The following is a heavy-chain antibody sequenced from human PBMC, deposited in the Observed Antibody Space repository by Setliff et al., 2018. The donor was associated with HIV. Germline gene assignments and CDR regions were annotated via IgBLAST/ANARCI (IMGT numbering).Heavy chain of an antibody. CDR2: INHSGST. CDR3: ARGLATGLYYYYYYMDV. V-gene: IGHV4-34*01. Sequence: PSETLSLTCAVYGGSFSGYYWSWIRQPPGKGLEWIGEINHSGSTNCNPSLKSRVTISVDTSKNQFSLKLSSVTAADTAVYYCARGLATGLYYYYYYMDVWGKGTTVTVSS. CDR1: GGSFSGYY. D-gene: IGHD1-1*01. J-gene: IGHJ6*03.